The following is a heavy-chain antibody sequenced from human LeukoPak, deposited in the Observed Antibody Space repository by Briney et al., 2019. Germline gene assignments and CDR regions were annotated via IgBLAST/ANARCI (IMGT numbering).Heavy chain of an antibody. V-gene: IGHV4-61*08. CDR2: IYYSGST. CDR1: GGSISSGDYY. CDR3: ARDRGGRFGNADAFDI. D-gene: IGHD1-1*01. Sequence: SQTLSLTCTVSGGSISSGDYYWSWIRQPPGEGLEWIGYIYYSGSTNYNPSLKSRVTISVDTSKNQFSLKLSSVTAADTAVYYCARDRGGRFGNADAFDIWGQGTMVTVSS. J-gene: IGHJ3*02.